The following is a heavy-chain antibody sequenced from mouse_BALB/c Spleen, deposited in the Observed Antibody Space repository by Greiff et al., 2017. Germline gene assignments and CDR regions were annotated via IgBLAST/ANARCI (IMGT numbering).Heavy chain of an antibody. D-gene: IGHD2-1*01. CDR3: AKHPLGNHWYFDV. J-gene: IGHJ1*01. V-gene: IGHV2-6-5*01. CDR2: IWGGGST. CDR1: GFSLTDYG. Sequence: VKLMESGPGLVAPSQSLSITCTVSGFSLTDYGVSWIRQPPGKGLEWLGVIWGGGSTYYNSALKSRLSISKDNSKSQVFLKMNSLQTDDTAMYYCAKHPLGNHWYFDVWGAGTTVTVSS.